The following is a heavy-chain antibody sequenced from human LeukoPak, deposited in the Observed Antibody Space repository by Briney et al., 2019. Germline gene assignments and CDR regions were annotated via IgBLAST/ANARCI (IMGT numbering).Heavy chain of an antibody. Sequence: GGSLRLSCVASGFTFNTYVMSWVRQAPGKGLEWVSSISSSSSYIYYADSVKGRFTISRDNAKNSLYLQMNSLRAEDTAVYYCARPSSGSPTSTLYYFDYWGQGTLVTVSS. D-gene: IGHD1-26*01. CDR2: ISSSSSYI. J-gene: IGHJ4*02. CDR1: GFTFNTYV. V-gene: IGHV3-21*01. CDR3: ARPSSGSPTSTLYYFDY.